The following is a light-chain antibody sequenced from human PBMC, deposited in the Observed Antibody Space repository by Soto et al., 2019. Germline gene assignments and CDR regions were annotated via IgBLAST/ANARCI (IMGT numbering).Light chain of an antibody. CDR1: QSVSTW. V-gene: IGKV1-5*03. Sequence: DIRMTESPSTLSASVGDRVTVTCRASQSVSTWLAWYQQKPGKAPQVLISMASTLKSGVPSRFSGSGSGTEFTLTISSLQPDDFATYYCQHYNSYSEAFGQGTKVDIK. J-gene: IGKJ1*01. CDR3: QHYNSYSEA. CDR2: MAS.